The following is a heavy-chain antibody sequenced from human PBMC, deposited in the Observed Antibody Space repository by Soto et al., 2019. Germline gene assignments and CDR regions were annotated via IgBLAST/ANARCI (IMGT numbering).Heavy chain of an antibody. CDR2: IYYSGST. CDR3: ARVALYSSGWIDY. CDR1: GGSISSYY. V-gene: IGHV4-59*01. Sequence: SETLSLTCTVSGGSISSYYWSWIRQPPGKGLEWIGYIYYSGSTNYNPSLKSRVTISVDTSKNQFSLKLSSVTAADTAVYYCARVALYSSGWIDYWGQGTLVTVSS. D-gene: IGHD6-19*01. J-gene: IGHJ4*02.